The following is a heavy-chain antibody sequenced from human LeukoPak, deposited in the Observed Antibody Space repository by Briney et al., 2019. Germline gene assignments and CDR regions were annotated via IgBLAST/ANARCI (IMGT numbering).Heavy chain of an antibody. D-gene: IGHD5-12*01. V-gene: IGHV4-34*01. J-gene: IGHJ6*02. CDR3: ARGKGGTVDMVATISRRYYYYGMDV. CDR2: INHSGST. Sequence: SETLSLTCAVYGGSFSGYYWSWIRQPPGKGLEWIGEINHSGSTNYNPSLKSRVTISVDTSKTQFSLKLSSVTAADTAVYYCARGKGGTVDMVATISRRYYYYGMDVWGQGTTVTVSS. CDR1: GGSFSGYY.